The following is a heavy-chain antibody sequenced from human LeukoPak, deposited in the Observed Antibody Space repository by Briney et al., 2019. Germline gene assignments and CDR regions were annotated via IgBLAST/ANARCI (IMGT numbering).Heavy chain of an antibody. CDR1: GYTFTGYY. V-gene: IGHV1-2*06. Sequence: ASVKVSCKASGYTFTGYYMHWVRQAPGQGLEWMGRINPNTGGATYAQNFPGRVTVTRDTSISTVYMELTRPRSDDTAFYYCARGENYSYGYWGQGTLVTVYS. D-gene: IGHD5-18*01. CDR2: INPNTGGA. CDR3: ARGENYSYGY. J-gene: IGHJ4*02.